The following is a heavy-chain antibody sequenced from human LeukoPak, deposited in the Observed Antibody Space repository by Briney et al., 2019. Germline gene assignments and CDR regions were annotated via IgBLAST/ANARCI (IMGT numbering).Heavy chain of an antibody. Sequence: GGSLRLSCAASGFTFSSYSMNWVRQAPGKGLEWVSYISSGSGTIYYADSVKGRFTISRDNAKNSLYLQMNSLRAEDTAVYYCARVRSVPDYWGQGTLVTVSS. CDR1: GFTFSSYS. CDR2: ISSGSGTI. V-gene: IGHV3-48*01. J-gene: IGHJ4*02. CDR3: ARVRSVPDY. D-gene: IGHD3-10*01.